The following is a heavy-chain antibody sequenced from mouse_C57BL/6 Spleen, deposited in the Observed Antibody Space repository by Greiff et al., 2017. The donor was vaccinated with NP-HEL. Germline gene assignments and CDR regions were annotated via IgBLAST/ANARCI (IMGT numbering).Heavy chain of an antibody. Sequence: QVQLQQPGAELVRPGTSVKLSCTASGYTFTSYWMHWVKQRTGQGLEWIGVIDPSDSYTNYNQKFKGKATLTVDTSSSTAYMQLSSLTSEDSAVYYCARGGTVFDYWGQGTTLTVSS. CDR2: IDPSDSYT. CDR1: GYTFTSYW. CDR3: ARGGTVFDY. J-gene: IGHJ2*01. D-gene: IGHD1-1*01. V-gene: IGHV1-59*01.